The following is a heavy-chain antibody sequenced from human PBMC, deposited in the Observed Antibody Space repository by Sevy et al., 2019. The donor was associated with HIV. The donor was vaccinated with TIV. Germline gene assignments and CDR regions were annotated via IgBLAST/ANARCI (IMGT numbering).Heavy chain of an antibody. V-gene: IGHV4-59*01. CDR2: IYYSGST. CDR1: GGSISSYY. J-gene: IGHJ6*02. CDR3: ARERIIAAAGTTDYYYYVMDV. Sequence: SETLSLTCTVSGGSISSYYWSWIRQPPGKGLEWIGYIYYSGSTNYNPSLKSRVTISVDTSKNQFSLKLSSVTAADTAVYYCARERIIAAAGTTDYYYYVMDVWGQGTTVTVSS. D-gene: IGHD6-13*01.